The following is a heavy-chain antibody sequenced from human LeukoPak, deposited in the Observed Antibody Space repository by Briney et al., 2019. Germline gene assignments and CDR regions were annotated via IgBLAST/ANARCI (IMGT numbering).Heavy chain of an antibody. CDR3: TRDLMDYDVSTGLHHYYMDV. J-gene: IGHJ6*02. D-gene: IGHD3-9*01. V-gene: IGHV3-74*01. CDR1: GFTFSSYW. Sequence: GGSLRLSCAASGFTFSSYWMHWVRQDPRKGLVWVSRISGDGRNINYADSVRGRFTISRDNAKNTLYLQMNTLRVEDTAVYYCTRDLMDYDVSTGLHHYYMDVWGQGTTVTVSS. CDR2: ISGDGRNI.